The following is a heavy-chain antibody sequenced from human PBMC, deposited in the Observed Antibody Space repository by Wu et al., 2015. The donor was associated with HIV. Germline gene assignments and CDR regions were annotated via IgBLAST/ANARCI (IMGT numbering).Heavy chain of an antibody. CDR2: IIPISGTA. CDR1: GGTFRNHA. J-gene: IGHJ6*02. Sequence: QVQLVQSGAEVKKPGSSVKVSCKASGGTFRNHAVSWVRQAPGQGLEWMGRIIPISGTANYAQRFQGRATITADKPTNTAYMGLSSLRSDDTAVYYCARGSILEMSTASFYYYVMDVWGQGTTVTVSS. V-gene: IGHV1-69*13. CDR3: ARGSILEMSTASFYYYVMDV. D-gene: IGHD1-26*01.